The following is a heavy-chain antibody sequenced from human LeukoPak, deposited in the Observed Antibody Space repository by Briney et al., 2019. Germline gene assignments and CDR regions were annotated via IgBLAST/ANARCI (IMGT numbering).Heavy chain of an antibody. V-gene: IGHV3-30*02. CDR2: IRYDGSRK. J-gene: IGHJ4*02. CDR1: GFIFSNYA. Sequence: PGGSLRLSRAASGFIFSNYAMHWVRQAAGKGLEWVAYIRYDGSRKYYADSVNGRFTISRDNSKNTLYLQVHSLRGEDTAVYYCATETPDTSGSKLDYWGQGTLVTVSS. D-gene: IGHD3-22*01. CDR3: ATETPDTSGSKLDY.